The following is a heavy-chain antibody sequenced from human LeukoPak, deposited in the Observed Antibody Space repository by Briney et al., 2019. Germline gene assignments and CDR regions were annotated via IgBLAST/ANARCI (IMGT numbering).Heavy chain of an antibody. CDR3: ARLTLRYFVIDY. Sequence: KPSETLSLTCAVSGYSISSGYYWGWIRQPPGKGLEWSGSIYHSGSTYYNPSLKSRVTISVDTSKNQSSLKLSSVTAADTAVYYCARLTLRYFVIDYWGQGTLVTVSS. CDR2: IYHSGST. J-gene: IGHJ4*02. V-gene: IGHV4-38-2*01. CDR1: GYSISSGYY. D-gene: IGHD3-9*01.